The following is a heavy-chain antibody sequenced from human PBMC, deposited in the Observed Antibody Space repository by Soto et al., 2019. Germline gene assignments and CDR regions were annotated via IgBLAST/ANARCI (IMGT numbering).Heavy chain of an antibody. D-gene: IGHD2-2*01. CDR2: VDPRDSSV. J-gene: IGHJ5*02. V-gene: IGHV5-10-1*01. CDR1: GYTFTSFW. CDR3: ARRFCSTSTCDSWFDP. Sequence: GESLKTSCTCVGYTFTSFWFSWVRQMPARELEWMGRVDPRDSSVNYNPSFQGRVTISVDKSISTPNLQWGSLKASDTAMYYCARRFCSTSTCDSWFDPWGQGTLVTVSS.